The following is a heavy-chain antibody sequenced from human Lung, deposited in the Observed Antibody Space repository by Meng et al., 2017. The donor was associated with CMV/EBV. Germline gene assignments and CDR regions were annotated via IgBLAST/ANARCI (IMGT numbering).Heavy chain of an antibody. CDR3: VKGWQNLGDY. V-gene: IGHV3-23*01. D-gene: IGHD7-27*01. CDR2: ISGSGGST. CDR1: GYTFSSYS. J-gene: IGHJ4*02. Sequence: GGSXRLSCRASGYTFSSYSMSWVRQAPGKGLEWVSSISGSGGSTYSADSVKGRLTISRDNSESTLYLQMNSLTAEDTAIYYCVKGWQNLGDYWGQGTLVTVSS.